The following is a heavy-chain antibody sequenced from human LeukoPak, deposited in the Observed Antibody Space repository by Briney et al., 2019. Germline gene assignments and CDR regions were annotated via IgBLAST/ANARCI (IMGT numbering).Heavy chain of an antibody. CDR2: IYSGGST. D-gene: IGHD1-1*01. CDR1: GFTVSSNH. Sequence: PGGSLRLSCAASGFTVSSNHMSWVRQAPGKGLEWVSVIYSGGSTYYADSVKGRFTISRDNLKNTLYLQMNSLRAEDTAVYYCARGPAGYNWGQGTLVTFSS. V-gene: IGHV3-53*01. J-gene: IGHJ4*02. CDR3: ARGPAGYN.